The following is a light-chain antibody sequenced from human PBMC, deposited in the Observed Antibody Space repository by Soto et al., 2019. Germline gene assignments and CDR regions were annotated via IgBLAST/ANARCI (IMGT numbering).Light chain of an antibody. Sequence: VQKYQSASSLYASVVDRVSVTCRASQSISSYLNWYQQKPGKAPKLLIYAASSLQSGVPSRFSGSGSGTDFTLTISSLQPEDFATYYCQQSYSTPLTFGGGTEVEIK. J-gene: IGKJ4*01. CDR2: AAS. CDR1: QSISSY. CDR3: QQSYSTPLT. V-gene: IGKV1-39*01.